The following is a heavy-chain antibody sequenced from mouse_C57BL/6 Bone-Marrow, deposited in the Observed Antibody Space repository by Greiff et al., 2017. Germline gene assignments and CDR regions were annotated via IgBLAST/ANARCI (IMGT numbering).Heavy chain of an antibody. Sequence: VQLQQSGAELVKPGASVKLSCTASGFNIKDYYMHWVKQRTEQGLEWIGRIDPEDGETKYAPNFQGKATITADTSSNTAYLQLSSLTSEDTAVYYCANGIVWDFDYWGQGTTLTVSS. CDR1: GFNIKDYY. D-gene: IGHD2-12*01. V-gene: IGHV14-2*01. CDR2: IDPEDGET. J-gene: IGHJ2*01. CDR3: ANGIVWDFDY.